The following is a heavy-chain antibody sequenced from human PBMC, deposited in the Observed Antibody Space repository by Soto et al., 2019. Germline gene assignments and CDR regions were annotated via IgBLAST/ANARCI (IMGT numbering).Heavy chain of an antibody. J-gene: IGHJ4*02. CDR3: ARDRVKDIAAAGTTEWTGYFDY. CDR2: ISSSSSYI. CDR1: GFHFRSYS. D-gene: IGHD6-13*01. Sequence: PGGSMRLSCAASGFHFRSYSMNWVSQNTGKGLEGVSSISSSSSYIYYADSVKGRFTISRDNAKNSLYLQMNSLRAEDTAVYYCARDRVKDIAAAGTTEWTGYFDYWGQGTLVTVSS. V-gene: IGHV3-21*04.